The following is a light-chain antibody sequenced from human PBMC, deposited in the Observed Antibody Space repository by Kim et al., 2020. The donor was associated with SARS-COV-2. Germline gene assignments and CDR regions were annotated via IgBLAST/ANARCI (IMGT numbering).Light chain of an antibody. J-gene: IGKJ2*01. CDR2: AAF. CDR3: QQIYSRPYT. Sequence: DVQMTQSPSSLSASIGDKVTITCRASQDISYFLAWFQKKPGKAPKSLIYAAFNLQSGVPSRFSGGGSGAEYTLTIAGLQPEDFATYYCQQIYSRPYTFGQGTKLEI. CDR1: QDISYF. V-gene: IGKV1-16*01.